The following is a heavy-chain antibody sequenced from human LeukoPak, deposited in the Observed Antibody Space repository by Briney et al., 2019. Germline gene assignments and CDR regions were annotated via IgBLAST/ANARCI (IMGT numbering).Heavy chain of an antibody. CDR1: GYLFPSYR. CDR2: IYPRDSDT. Sequence: GESLKISLQGSGYLFPSYRIGWVRPVPGKGLEWVGVIYPRDSDTRYSPSFEGQVTISADKSISTAYLQWSSLKASNTAMYYCARLLKSDYIWGSYRAGNYFDYWGQGTLVTVSS. J-gene: IGHJ4*02. V-gene: IGHV5-51*01. CDR3: ARLLKSDYIWGSYRAGNYFDY. D-gene: IGHD3-16*02.